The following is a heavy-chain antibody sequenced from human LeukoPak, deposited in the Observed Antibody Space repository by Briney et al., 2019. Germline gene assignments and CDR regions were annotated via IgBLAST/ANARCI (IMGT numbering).Heavy chain of an antibody. D-gene: IGHD2-15*01. CDR1: GYTFTSYD. CDR3: ARDGEYCSGGSCWDWFDP. J-gene: IGHJ5*02. Sequence: ASVKVSCKASGYTFTSYDINWVRQATGQGLECMGWMNPNSGNTGYAQKFQGRVTMTRNTSISTAYMELSSLRSEDTAVYYCARDGEYCSGGSCWDWFDPWGQGTLVTVSS. V-gene: IGHV1-8*01. CDR2: MNPNSGNT.